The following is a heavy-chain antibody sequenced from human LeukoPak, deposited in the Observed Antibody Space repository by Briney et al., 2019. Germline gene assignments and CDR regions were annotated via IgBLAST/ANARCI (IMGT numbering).Heavy chain of an antibody. CDR3: ARVPAFYYGYHWTSSNYFDY. Sequence: SGTQSLTCAVSGGSISSTNWWSWVRQPPGKGLEWIGEIYQSGRTNYNPSLKSRVTISVDKSRNQFSLKLSSVTAADTAVYYCARVPAFYYGYHWTSSNYFDYWGQGTLVTVSS. CDR1: GGSISSTNW. D-gene: IGHD4-17*01. J-gene: IGHJ4*02. V-gene: IGHV4-4*02. CDR2: IYQSGRT.